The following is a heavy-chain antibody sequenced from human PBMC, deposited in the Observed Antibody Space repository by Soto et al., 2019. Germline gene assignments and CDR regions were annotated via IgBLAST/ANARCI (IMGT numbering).Heavy chain of an antibody. J-gene: IGHJ4*02. CDR3: ARGNYYEDPDY. CDR1: GYTVTSYY. V-gene: IGHV1-46*01. D-gene: IGHD3-22*01. Sequence: ASVKGSCKISGYTVTSYYMHWVRQAPGQGLEWMGIINPSGGSTSYAQKFQGRVTMTRDTSTSTVYMELSSLRSEDTAVYYCARGNYYEDPDYWGQGTLVTVSS. CDR2: INPSGGST.